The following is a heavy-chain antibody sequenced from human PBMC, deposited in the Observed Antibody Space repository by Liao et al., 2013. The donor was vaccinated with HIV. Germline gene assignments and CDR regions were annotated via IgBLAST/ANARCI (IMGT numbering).Heavy chain of an antibody. V-gene: IGHV4-61*02. J-gene: IGHJ4*02. CDR3: ARGVNFYTSSFFRGDLEY. D-gene: IGHD2-2*02. CDR2: IYTGMSTTGTT. Sequence: QVRLQESGPGLVKPSQTLSLTCTVSGDLIRRDNYYWTWIRQPAGKGLEWIGHIYTGMSTTGTTNYNPSLKSRVTMSVDTSNNQFSLKLSSVTAADTAVYYCARGVNFYTSSFFRGDLEYWGQGTWSPSPQ. CDR1: GDLIRRDNYY.